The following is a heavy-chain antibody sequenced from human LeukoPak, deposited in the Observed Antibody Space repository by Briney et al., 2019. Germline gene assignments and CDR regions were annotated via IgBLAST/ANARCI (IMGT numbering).Heavy chain of an antibody. V-gene: IGHV4-59*01. CDR2: IYYSGST. D-gene: IGHD6-13*01. CDR1: GGSISSYC. CDR3: ARGSRYSSSWYFGY. Sequence: SETLSLTCTVSGGSISSYCWSWIRQPPGKGLDWFGYIYYSGSTNYNPSLKSRVTISLDTSKNQFSLKLSSVTAADTAVYYCARGSRYSSSWYFGYWGQGTLVTVSS. J-gene: IGHJ4*02.